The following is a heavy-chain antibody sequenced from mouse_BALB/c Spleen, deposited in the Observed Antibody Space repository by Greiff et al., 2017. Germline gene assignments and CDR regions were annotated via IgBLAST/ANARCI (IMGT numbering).Heavy chain of an antibody. V-gene: IGHV7-3*02. Sequence: EVHLVESGGGLVQPGGSLRLSCATSGFTFTDYYMSWVRQPPGKALEWLGFIRNKANGYTTEYSASVKGRFTISRDNSQSILYLQMNTLRAEDSATYYCARDKAVVASDAMDYWGQGTSVTVSS. J-gene: IGHJ4*01. CDR3: ARDKAVVASDAMDY. CDR2: IRNKANGYTT. CDR1: GFTFTDYY. D-gene: IGHD1-1*01.